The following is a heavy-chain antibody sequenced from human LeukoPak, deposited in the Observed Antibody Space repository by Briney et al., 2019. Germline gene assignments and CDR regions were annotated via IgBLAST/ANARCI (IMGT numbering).Heavy chain of an antibody. D-gene: IGHD3-10*01. J-gene: IGHJ4*02. CDR1: GGSFSGYY. V-gene: IGHV4-34*01. CDR3: AHAALWFGEFFDY. Sequence: SETLSLTCAVYGGSFSGYYWSWIRQPPGKGLEWIGEINHSGSTNYNPSLKSRATISVDTSKNQFSLKLSSVTAADTAVYYCAHAALWFGEFFDYWGQGTLVTVSS. CDR2: INHSGST.